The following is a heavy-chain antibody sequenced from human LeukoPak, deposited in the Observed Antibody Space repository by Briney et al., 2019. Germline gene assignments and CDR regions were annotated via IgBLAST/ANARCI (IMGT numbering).Heavy chain of an antibody. CDR2: ISSSGSTI. V-gene: IGHV3-48*03. D-gene: IGHD3-10*01. Sequence: PGGSLRLSCAASGFTFSSYEMNRVRQAPGKGLEWVSYISSSGSTIYYADSVKGRFTISRDNAKNSLYLQMNSLRAEDTAVYYCARVFTMVRGYNWFDPWGQGTLVTVSS. CDR1: GFTFSSYE. J-gene: IGHJ5*02. CDR3: ARVFTMVRGYNWFDP.